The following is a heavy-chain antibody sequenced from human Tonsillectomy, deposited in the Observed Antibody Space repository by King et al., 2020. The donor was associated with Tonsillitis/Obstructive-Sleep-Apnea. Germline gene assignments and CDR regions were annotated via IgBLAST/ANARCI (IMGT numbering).Heavy chain of an antibody. CDR1: GFTVSSNH. J-gene: IGHJ4*02. V-gene: IGHV3-66*01. CDR2: INSGGNI. D-gene: IGHD3-16*02. CDR3: ARGLVNPGYFDY. Sequence: VQLVESGGGLVQPGGSLRLSCAASGFTVSSNHMSWVRQAPGKGLEWVSAINSGGNINYADSVKGRFTISRDNSKNTLYVQMNSLRAEDTAVYYCARGLVNPGYFDYWGQGTLVTVSS.